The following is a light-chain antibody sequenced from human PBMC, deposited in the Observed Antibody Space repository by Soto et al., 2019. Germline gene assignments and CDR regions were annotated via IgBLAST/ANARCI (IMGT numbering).Light chain of an antibody. V-gene: IGLV4-69*01. J-gene: IGLJ2*01. CDR1: SGHSTYA. CDR2: INSDGSH. CDR3: QNWGSGIQVI. Sequence: QPVLTQSPSASASLGASVKLTCTLSSGHSTYAIAGHQQQPEKGPRSLMKINSDGSHSKGDGTPDRFSGSSSGAERYLTISSLQYEDEADYYCQNWGSGIQVIFGGGTKVTVL.